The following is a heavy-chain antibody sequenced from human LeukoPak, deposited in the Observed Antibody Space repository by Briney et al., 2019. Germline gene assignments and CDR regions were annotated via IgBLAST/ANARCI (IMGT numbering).Heavy chain of an antibody. V-gene: IGHV3-53*01. D-gene: IGHD1-14*01. Sequence: GGSLRLSCAASGFTVITNDMTWVRQAPGKGLEWVSVLYSDGNTKYADSVQSRFTISRDNSKNTLYLEMNSLSPDDTAVYYYARGVEPLAANTLAYWGQGTLVTVSS. CDR1: GFTVITND. J-gene: IGHJ4*02. CDR3: ARGVEPLAANTLAY. CDR2: LYSDGNT.